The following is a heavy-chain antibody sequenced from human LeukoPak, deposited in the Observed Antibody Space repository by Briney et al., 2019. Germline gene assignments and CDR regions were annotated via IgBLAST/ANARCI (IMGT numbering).Heavy chain of an antibody. Sequence: GESLKISCKGSGYTFTDSWIAWVRQMPGKGLEWMGIIYPGDSDTRYSPSFQGQITISADKSISTAYLQWSSLKASDTAMYYCARRHCSSPSCYPDYGMDVWGKGTTVTVSS. CDR3: ARRHCSSPSCYPDYGMDV. CDR2: IYPGDSDT. D-gene: IGHD2-2*01. CDR1: GYTFTDSW. V-gene: IGHV5-51*01. J-gene: IGHJ6*04.